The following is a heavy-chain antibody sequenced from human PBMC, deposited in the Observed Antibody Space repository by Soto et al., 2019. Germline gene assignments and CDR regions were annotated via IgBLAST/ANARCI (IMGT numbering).Heavy chain of an antibody. V-gene: IGHV3-23*01. CDR3: AMSGYYDILTGYLTHAFDI. J-gene: IGHJ3*02. CDR1: GFTFSNYA. D-gene: IGHD3-9*01. Sequence: GGSLRLSCAASGFTFSNYAMNWVRQAPAKGLEWVSSVTGSGSNTYYADSVKGRFTISRDNSKNTLYLQMNSLRAEDTAVYYCAMSGYYDILTGYLTHAFDIWGQGTMVTVSS. CDR2: VTGSGSNT.